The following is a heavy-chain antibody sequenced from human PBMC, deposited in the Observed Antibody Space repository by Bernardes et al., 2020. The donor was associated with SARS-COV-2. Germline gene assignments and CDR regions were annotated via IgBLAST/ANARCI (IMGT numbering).Heavy chain of an antibody. CDR3: ARIRITIFLRRGMDV. V-gene: IGHV4-39*01. D-gene: IGHD3-9*01. J-gene: IGHJ6*02. CDR2: IYYSGST. CDR1: GGSISSSSYY. Sequence: SETLSLTCTVSGGSISSSSYYWGWIRQPPGKGLEWIGSIYYSGSTYYNPSLKGRVTISVDTSKNQFSLKLSSVTAADTAVYYCARIRITIFLRRGMDVWGQGTTVTVSS.